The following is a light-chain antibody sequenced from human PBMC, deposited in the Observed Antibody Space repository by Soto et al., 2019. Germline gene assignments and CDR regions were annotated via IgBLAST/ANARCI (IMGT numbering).Light chain of an antibody. V-gene: IGKV1D-12*01. J-gene: IGKJ1*01. CDR2: AAS. CDR3: QQANSLPRT. CDR1: QAISTW. Sequence: DIQMTQSPSSVSASVGDRVTITCRASQAISTWLAWYQQKPGKAPKLLIYAASNLQTGVPSRFSGSGSGTAFTLTISSLQPEDFATYYCQQANSLPRTFGQGTKVEIK.